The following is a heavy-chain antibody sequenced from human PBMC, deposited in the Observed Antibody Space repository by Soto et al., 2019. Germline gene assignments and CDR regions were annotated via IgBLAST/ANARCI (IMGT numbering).Heavy chain of an antibody. V-gene: IGHV3-30-3*01. CDR1: GFTFSSYA. D-gene: IGHD6-19*01. CDR3: VAVAGPDYYFDY. CDR2: ISYDGSNK. J-gene: IGHJ4*02. Sequence: QVQLVESGGGVVQPGRSLRLSCAASGFTFSSYAMHWVRQAPGKGLEWVAVISYDGSNKYYADSVKGRFTISRDNSKNTPYLQMNSLRAEDTAVYYCVAVAGPDYYFDYWGQGTLVTVSS.